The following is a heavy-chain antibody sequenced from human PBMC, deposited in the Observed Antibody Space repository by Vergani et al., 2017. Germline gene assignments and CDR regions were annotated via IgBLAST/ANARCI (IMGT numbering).Heavy chain of an antibody. CDR2: IYHSGST. CDR1: GYSISSGYY. J-gene: IGHJ4*02. Sequence: QVQLQESGPGLVKPSETLSLTCAVSGYSISSGYYWGWIRQPPGKGLEWIGSIYHSGSTYYNPSLKSRVTISVDTSQNQFSLKLSSVTAADTAVYYCARHETASTLSEFDYWGQGTLVTVSS. CDR3: ARHETASTLSEFDY. V-gene: IGHV4-38-2*01. D-gene: IGHD2-2*01.